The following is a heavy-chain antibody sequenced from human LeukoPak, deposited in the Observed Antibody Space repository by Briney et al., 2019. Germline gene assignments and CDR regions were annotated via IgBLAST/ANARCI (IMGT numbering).Heavy chain of an antibody. CDR3: ARERFVVVPAAKFEDDAFDI. Sequence: SETLSLTCTVSGGSISSYYWSWIRQPPGKGLEWIGYIYYSGSTYYNPSLKSRVTISVDTSKNQFSLKLSSVTAADTAVYYCARERFVVVPAAKFEDDAFDIWGQGTMVTVSS. V-gene: IGHV4-59*12. CDR2: IYYSGST. J-gene: IGHJ3*02. CDR1: GGSISSYY. D-gene: IGHD2-2*01.